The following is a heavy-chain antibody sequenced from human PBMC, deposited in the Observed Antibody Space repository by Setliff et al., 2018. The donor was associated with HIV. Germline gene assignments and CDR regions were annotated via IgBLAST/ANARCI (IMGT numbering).Heavy chain of an antibody. CDR1: GFTFTSYW. Sequence: GGSLRLSCAASGFTFTSYWMIWVRQAPGKGLEWVANINQDGSEKNYVDSVKGRFTISRDNAKNSLYLQMDSLRVEDTAVYYCTRKLAPGHGMDVWGQGTTVTVSS. D-gene: IGHD3-3*02. V-gene: IGHV3-7*01. CDR3: TRKLAPGHGMDV. J-gene: IGHJ6*02. CDR2: INQDGSEK.